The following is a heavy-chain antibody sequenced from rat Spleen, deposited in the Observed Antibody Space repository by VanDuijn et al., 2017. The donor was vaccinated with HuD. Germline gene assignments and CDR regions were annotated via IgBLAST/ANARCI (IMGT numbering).Heavy chain of an antibody. Sequence: EVQLAESGGGLVQPGRSLKLSCAASGFTFSDYYMAWVRQAPTKGLEWVASIKFEDFTPYYGDSVMGRFTISRDDGESTLYLQMNSLRSEDTATYYCVRGGYFRYWGQGVMVTVSS. CDR3: VRGGYFRY. CDR1: GFTFSDYY. D-gene: IGHD2-5*01. CDR2: IKFEDFTP. V-gene: IGHV5-22*01. J-gene: IGHJ2*01.